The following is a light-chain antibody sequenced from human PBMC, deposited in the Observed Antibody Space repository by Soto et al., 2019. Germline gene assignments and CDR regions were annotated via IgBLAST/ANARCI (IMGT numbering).Light chain of an antibody. V-gene: IGKV3-20*01. CDR3: QKYDTAPLT. CDR1: QSVTGSS. J-gene: IGKJ4*01. Sequence: EIVLTQSPGTLSLSPGERATLSCRASQSVTGSSLAWYQQKPGQAPRLLIYAASSRATGIPDRFSGSGSGTDFTLTISSLQPEDIATYFCQKYDTAPLTFGGGTKVEI. CDR2: AAS.